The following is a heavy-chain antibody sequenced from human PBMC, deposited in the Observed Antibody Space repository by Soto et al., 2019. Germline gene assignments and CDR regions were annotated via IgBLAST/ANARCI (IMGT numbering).Heavy chain of an antibody. CDR3: AKCPEITENYYYYGMDV. V-gene: IGHV3-23*01. J-gene: IGHJ6*02. Sequence: GGSLRLSCAASGFTFSSYAMSWVRQAPGKGLEWVSAISGSGGSTYYADSVKGRFTISRDNSKNTLYLQMNSLRAEDTAVYYCAKCPEITENYYYYGMDVWGQGTTVTVSS. D-gene: IGHD3-10*01. CDR1: GFTFSSYA. CDR2: ISGSGGST.